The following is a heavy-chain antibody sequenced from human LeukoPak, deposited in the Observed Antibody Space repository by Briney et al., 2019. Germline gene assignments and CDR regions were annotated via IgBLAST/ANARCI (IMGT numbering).Heavy chain of an antibody. CDR3: ARGWTLGPYSGSYGY. CDR1: GFTFSSYS. D-gene: IGHD1-26*01. V-gene: IGHV3-21*01. Sequence: GGSLRLSCAASGFTFSSYSMNWVRQAPGKGLEWVSSISSSSSYIYYADSVKGRFTTSRDNAKNSLYLQMNSLRAEDTAVYYCARGWTLGPYSGSYGYWGQGTLVTVSS. CDR2: ISSSSSYI. J-gene: IGHJ4*02.